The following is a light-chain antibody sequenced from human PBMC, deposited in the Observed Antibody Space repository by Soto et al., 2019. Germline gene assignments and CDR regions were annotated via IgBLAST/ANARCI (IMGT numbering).Light chain of an antibody. CDR3: QQRSNWLLT. V-gene: IGKV3-11*01. CDR1: QSVSSY. CDR2: DAS. Sequence: EIVSTQSPATLSLSPGERATLSCRASQSVSSYLAWYQQKPGQAPRLLIYDASNRATGIPARFSGSGSGTGFTLTISSLEPEDFAVYYCQQRSNWLLTFGGGTKVDIK. J-gene: IGKJ4*01.